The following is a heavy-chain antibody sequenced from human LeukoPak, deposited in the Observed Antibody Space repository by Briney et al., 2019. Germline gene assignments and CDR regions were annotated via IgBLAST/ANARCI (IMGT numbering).Heavy chain of an antibody. D-gene: IGHD6-13*01. CDR3: ARVAAAGTKDYYYYMDV. CDR1: GGSISSGDYY. CDR2: IYYSGST. J-gene: IGHJ6*03. Sequence: SETLSLTCTVSGGSISSGDYYWSWIRQPPGKGLEWIGYIYYSGSTYYNPSLKSRVTISVDTSKNQFSLKLSSVTAADTAVYYCARVAAAGTKDYYYYMDVWGKGTTVTVSS. V-gene: IGHV4-30-4*01.